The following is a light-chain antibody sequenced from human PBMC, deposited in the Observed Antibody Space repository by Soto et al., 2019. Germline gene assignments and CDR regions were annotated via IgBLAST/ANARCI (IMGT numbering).Light chain of an antibody. CDR3: SSSTSTSTYV. J-gene: IGLJ1*01. CDR1: SSDVGGYNY. CDR2: HVS. Sequence: QSALTQPASVSGSPGQSITISCTGTSSDVGGYNYVSWYQQYPGKAPKLMIYHVSNRPSGVSNRFSGSKSGNSASLTISGLQAEDEADYYCSSSTSTSTYVXGTGTKVTVL. V-gene: IGLV2-14*01.